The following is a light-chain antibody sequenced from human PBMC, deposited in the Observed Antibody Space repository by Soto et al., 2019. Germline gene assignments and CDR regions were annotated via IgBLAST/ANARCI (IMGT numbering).Light chain of an antibody. CDR2: GVS. CDR1: SSDVGGYDY. Sequence: QSVLTQPRSVSGSPGQSVTISCTGSSSDVGGYDYVSWYQQHPGKAPKLMIYGVSQRPSGVPDRFSGSKSGNTASLTISGLQPEDEAHYYCSSYAGSYTWVFGGGTQLTVL. J-gene: IGLJ3*02. V-gene: IGLV2-11*01. CDR3: SSYAGSYTWV.